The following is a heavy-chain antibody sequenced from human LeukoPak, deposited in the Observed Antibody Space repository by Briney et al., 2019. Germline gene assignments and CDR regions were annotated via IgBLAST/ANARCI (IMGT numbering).Heavy chain of an antibody. D-gene: IGHD6-13*01. Sequence: SETLSLTCAVYGGSFSGYYWSWIRQPPGKGLEWIGEINHSGSTNYNPYLKSRVTISVDTSKNQSSLQLSSGTAADTAVYYCARGSSSWYPYYYYYMDGWGKGTTVTVSS. CDR3: ARGSSSWYPYYYYYMDG. CDR1: GGSFSGYY. CDR2: INHSGST. J-gene: IGHJ6*03. V-gene: IGHV4-34*01.